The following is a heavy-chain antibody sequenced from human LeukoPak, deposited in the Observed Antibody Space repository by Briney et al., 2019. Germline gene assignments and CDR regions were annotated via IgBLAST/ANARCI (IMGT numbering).Heavy chain of an antibody. Sequence: PGGSLRLSCVASGFTFDNHVMNWVRQRPGKGLEWVSLISWEGDSAYYADSVKGRFTISRDNAKNSLYLQMNSLRAEDTAVYYCARDIKASSSWFDYWGQGTLVTVSS. CDR1: GFTFDNHV. CDR3: ARDIKASSSWFDY. J-gene: IGHJ4*02. V-gene: IGHV3-43D*04. D-gene: IGHD6-13*01. CDR2: ISWEGDSA.